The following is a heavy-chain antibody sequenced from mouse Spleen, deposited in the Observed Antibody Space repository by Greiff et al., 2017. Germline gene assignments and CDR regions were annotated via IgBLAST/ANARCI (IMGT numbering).Heavy chain of an antibody. CDR2: IDPANGNT. D-gene: IGHD2-2*01. V-gene: IGHV14-3*02. J-gene: IGHJ3*01. Sequence: VQLQQSGAELVKPGASVKLSCTASGFNINDTYMHWVKQRPEQGLEWIGRIDPANGNTKYDPKFQGKATITADTSSNTAYLQLSSLTSEDTAVYYCARDCGYVGFAYWGQGTLVTGSA. CDR1: GFNINDTY. CDR3: ARDCGYVGFAY.